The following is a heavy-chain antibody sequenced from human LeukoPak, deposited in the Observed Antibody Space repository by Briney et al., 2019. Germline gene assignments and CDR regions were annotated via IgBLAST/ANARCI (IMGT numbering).Heavy chain of an antibody. CDR3: ARAIAVAAFDY. CDR1: GYSLNAYY. J-gene: IGHJ4*02. Sequence: GASVKVSCKASGYSLNAYYMHWVRQAPGQGLEWMGWINPSSGGTKYAQKFQGRVTMARDTSISTAYMELSRLRSDDTAVYYCARAIAVAAFDYWGQGTLVTVSS. CDR2: INPSSGGT. V-gene: IGHV1-2*02. D-gene: IGHD6-19*01.